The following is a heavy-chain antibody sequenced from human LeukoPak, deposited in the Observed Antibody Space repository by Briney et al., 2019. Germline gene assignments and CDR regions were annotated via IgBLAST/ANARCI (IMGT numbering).Heavy chain of an antibody. Sequence: GESLKISWKGSGYPFTIYWIGWVRQMPGKGREWMGIIYPGDSDTRYSPSFQGQVTISADKSISTAYLHWSSLKASDTAIYYCARLPYCGGDCYPNWFDPWGQGTLVTVSS. D-gene: IGHD2-21*02. CDR3: ARLPYCGGDCYPNWFDP. CDR2: IYPGDSDT. J-gene: IGHJ5*02. V-gene: IGHV5-51*01. CDR1: GYPFTIYW.